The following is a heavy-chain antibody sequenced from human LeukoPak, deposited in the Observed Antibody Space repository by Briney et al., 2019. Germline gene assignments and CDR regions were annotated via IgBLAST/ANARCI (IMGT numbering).Heavy chain of an antibody. Sequence: GGSLRLSCAASGFTFSSYAMSWVRQAPGKGLEWVSAISGSGGSTYCADSVKGRFTISRDNSKNTLYLQMNSLRAEDTAVYYCAKDGYSSGWYSPTGHYFDYWGQGTLVTVSS. D-gene: IGHD6-19*01. J-gene: IGHJ4*02. CDR3: AKDGYSSGWYSPTGHYFDY. CDR2: ISGSGGST. CDR1: GFTFSSYA. V-gene: IGHV3-23*01.